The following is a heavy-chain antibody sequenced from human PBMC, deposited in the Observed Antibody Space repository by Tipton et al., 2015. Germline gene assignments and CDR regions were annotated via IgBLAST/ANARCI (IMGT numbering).Heavy chain of an antibody. CDR3: ARGQNENPLGEYYTH. CDR2: VHYSVNT. CDR1: GASVNSDSHF. V-gene: IGHV4-61*01. D-gene: IGHD3-3*01. Sequence: TLSLTCTVSGASVNSDSHFWTWVRRPPGTTLEWIGYVHYSVNTNYNPSLRSRLTISVDMPKNQFSLKLDSVTAADTAIYYCARGQNENPLGEYYTHWGQGTLVTVSS. J-gene: IGHJ1*01.